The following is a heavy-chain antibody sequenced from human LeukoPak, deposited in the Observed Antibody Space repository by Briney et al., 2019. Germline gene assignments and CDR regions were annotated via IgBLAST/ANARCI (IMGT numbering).Heavy chain of an antibody. CDR1: GYTFIDHY. CDR2: IDPDTGDT. J-gene: IGHJ4*02. CDR3: ARAGHNSNSGGYDF. V-gene: IGHV1-2*02. Sequence: GASVKVSCKPSGYTFIDHYLHWVRQAPGQGLESLGWIDPDTGDTNYPQKFRGRVTMSRDTSISTAYMELNRLRSDDTAVYYCARAGHNSNSGGYDFWGLGTLVTVSS. D-gene: IGHD3-22*01.